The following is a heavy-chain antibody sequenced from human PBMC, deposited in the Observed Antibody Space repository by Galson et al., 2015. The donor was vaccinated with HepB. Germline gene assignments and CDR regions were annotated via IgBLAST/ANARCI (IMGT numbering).Heavy chain of an antibody. V-gene: IGHV3-30-3*01. J-gene: IGHJ4*02. Sequence: SLRLSCAASGFTFSSYAMHWVRQAPGKGLEWVAVISYDGSNKYYADSVKGRFTISRDNSKNTLYLQMNSLRAEDTAVYYCARTYNWNYGLHFDYWGQGTLVTVSS. CDR3: ARTYNWNYGLHFDY. D-gene: IGHD1-7*01. CDR1: GFTFSSYA. CDR2: ISYDGSNK.